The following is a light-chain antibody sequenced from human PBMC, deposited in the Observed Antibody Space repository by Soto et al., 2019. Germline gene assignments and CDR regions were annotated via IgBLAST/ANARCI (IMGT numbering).Light chain of an antibody. CDR3: QQYNYWPPYT. V-gene: IGKV3-15*01. CDR1: QSVSRN. J-gene: IGKJ2*01. Sequence: EIVMTQSPATLSVSPGERATLSCRASQSVSRNLAWYQQKPGQAPRLLIYGASTRATGIPARFSGSGSGTEFTLTISSLQSEDFAVYYCQQYNYWPPYTFGQGTKLEIK. CDR2: GAS.